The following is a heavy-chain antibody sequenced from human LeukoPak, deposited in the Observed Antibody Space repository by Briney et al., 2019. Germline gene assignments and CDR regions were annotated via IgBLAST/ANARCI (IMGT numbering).Heavy chain of an antibody. V-gene: IGHV1-2*02. Sequence: GASVKVSCKASGYTFTGYYMHRVRQAPGQGLEWMGWINPNSGGTNYAQKFQGRVTMTRDTSISTAYMELSRLRSDDTAVYYCARDSGYDFWSGYGANWFDPWGQGTLVTVSS. J-gene: IGHJ5*02. CDR1: GYTFTGYY. CDR3: ARDSGYDFWSGYGANWFDP. D-gene: IGHD3-3*01. CDR2: INPNSGGT.